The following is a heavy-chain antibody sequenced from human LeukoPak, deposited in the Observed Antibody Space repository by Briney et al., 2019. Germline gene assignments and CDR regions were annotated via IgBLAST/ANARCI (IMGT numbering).Heavy chain of an antibody. J-gene: IGHJ5*02. CDR2: IKQDGSQQ. CDR3: ATLHRRQGWFDP. CDR1: GFTFSSYC. V-gene: IGHV3-7*01. D-gene: IGHD2-21*02. Sequence: GGSLRLSCAASGFTFSSYCMSWVRQAPGKGLEWVANIKQDGSQQYYVDSVKGRFTISRDNAKNSLYLQMNSLRPEDTSVYYCATLHRRQGWFDPWGQGTLVTVSS.